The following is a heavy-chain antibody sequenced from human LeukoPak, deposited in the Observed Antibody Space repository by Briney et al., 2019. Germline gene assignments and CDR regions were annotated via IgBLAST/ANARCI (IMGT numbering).Heavy chain of an antibody. CDR3: ARGSGGGSYYPKYYYYYYMDV. CDR2: MNPNSGNT. Sequence: ASVKVSCKASGYTFTGYYMHWVRQAPGQGLEWMGWMNPNSGNTGYAQKFQGRVTMTRNTSISTAYMELSSLRSEDTAVYYCARGSGGGSYYPKYYYYYYMDVWGKGTTVTISS. V-gene: IGHV1-8*02. CDR1: GYTFTGYY. D-gene: IGHD1-26*01. J-gene: IGHJ6*03.